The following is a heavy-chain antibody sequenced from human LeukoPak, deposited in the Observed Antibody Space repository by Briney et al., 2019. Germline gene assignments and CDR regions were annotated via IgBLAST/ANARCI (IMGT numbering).Heavy chain of an antibody. CDR1: GGSISSGDYY. J-gene: IGHJ4*02. Sequence: PSETLSLTRTVSGGSISSGDYYWSWVRQPPGKGLGWIGYIYYSGSTYYNPSLKSRVTISVDTSKNQFSLKLSSVTAADTAVYYCARAGGVTTVTHFDYWGQGTLVTVSS. V-gene: IGHV4-30-4*08. D-gene: IGHD4-11*01. CDR2: IYYSGST. CDR3: ARAGGVTTVTHFDY.